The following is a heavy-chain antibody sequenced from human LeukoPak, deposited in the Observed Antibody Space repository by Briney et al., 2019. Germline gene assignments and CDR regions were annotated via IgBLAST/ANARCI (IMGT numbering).Heavy chain of an antibody. D-gene: IGHD1-26*01. CDR2: IYTFGTT. CDR1: GGTISRGNFY. V-gene: IGHV4-61*02. CDR3: ARDGVSSGNYFQMDV. J-gene: IGHJ6*03. Sequence: SQTLSLTCTVSGGTISRGNFYWSWIRQPAGKGVEWIARIYTFGTTNYTPSLKSRVTMSIDTSNNQFSLNLTSVTASDTAVYYCARDGVSSGNYFQMDVWGEGTTVAVSS.